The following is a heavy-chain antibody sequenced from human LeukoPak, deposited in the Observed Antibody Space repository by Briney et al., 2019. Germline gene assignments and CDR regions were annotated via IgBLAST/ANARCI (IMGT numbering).Heavy chain of an antibody. D-gene: IGHD1-26*01. CDR1: GFTFDDYA. CDR2: ISWNSGSI. Sequence: GGSLRLSCAASGFTFDDYAMHWVRQAPGKGLEWVSGISWNSGSIGYADSVKGRFTISRDNAKNSLYLQMNSLRAEDTALYYCAKDSLRGSYFHNYYYGMDVWGQGTTVTVSS. CDR3: AKDSLRGSYFHNYYYGMDV. V-gene: IGHV3-9*01. J-gene: IGHJ6*02.